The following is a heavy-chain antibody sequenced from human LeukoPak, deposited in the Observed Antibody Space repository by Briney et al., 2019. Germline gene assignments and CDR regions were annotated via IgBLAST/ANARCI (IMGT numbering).Heavy chain of an antibody. CDR1: GFTFSSYS. D-gene: IGHD3-22*01. CDR3: AKDDRGPNYYDSSGYYFDY. V-gene: IGHV3-21*01. CDR2: ISSSSSYI. Sequence: KTGGSLRLSCAASGFTFSSYSMNWVRQAPGKGLEWVSSISSSSSYIYYADSVKGRFTISRDNSKNTLYLQMNSLRAEDTAVYYCAKDDRGPNYYDSSGYYFDYWGQGTLVTVSS. J-gene: IGHJ4*02.